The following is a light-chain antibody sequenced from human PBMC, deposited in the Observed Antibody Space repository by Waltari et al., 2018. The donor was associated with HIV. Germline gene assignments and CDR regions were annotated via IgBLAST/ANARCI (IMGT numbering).Light chain of an antibody. CDR2: EVN. CDR3: GSYTSSTAWV. CDR1: TSAFGDYDH. Sequence: QSALTQPASVSGSPGQSITISCTGTTSAFGDYDHVSWYQQHPGKTPKLIIYEVNNLPSGVSNRFSGSKSGNTASLTISGLQAEDEADYYCGSYTSSTAWVFGGGT. V-gene: IGLV2-14*01. J-gene: IGLJ3*02.